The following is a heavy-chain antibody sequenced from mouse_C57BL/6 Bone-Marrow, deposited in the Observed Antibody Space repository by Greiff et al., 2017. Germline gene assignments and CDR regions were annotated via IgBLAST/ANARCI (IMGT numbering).Heavy chain of an antibody. J-gene: IGHJ2*01. CDR3: ARWYPCYFDH. D-gene: IGHD1-1*02. V-gene: IGHV1-26*01. CDR2: INPNNGGT. Sequence: EVQLQQSGPELVKPGASVKISCKASGYTFTDYYMNWVKQSHGKSLEWIGDINPNNGGTSYNQTFKGKATLTVDKSSSTAYMELRSLTSEDSAVYYCARWYPCYFDHWGQGTTLTVSS. CDR1: GYTFTDYY.